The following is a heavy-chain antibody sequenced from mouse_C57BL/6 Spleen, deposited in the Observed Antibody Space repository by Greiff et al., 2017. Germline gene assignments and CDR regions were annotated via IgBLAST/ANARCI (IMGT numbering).Heavy chain of an antibody. J-gene: IGHJ2*01. CDR1: GYTFTDYY. CDR3: ARHYYGRPFDY. Sequence: VQLQQSGPVLVKPGASVKMSCKASGYTFTDYYMNWVKQSHGKSLEWIGVINPYNGGTSYNQKFKGKATLTVDKSSSTAYMELNSLTSEDSAVYYCARHYYGRPFDYWGQGTTLTVSS. V-gene: IGHV1-19*01. CDR2: INPYNGGT. D-gene: IGHD1-1*01.